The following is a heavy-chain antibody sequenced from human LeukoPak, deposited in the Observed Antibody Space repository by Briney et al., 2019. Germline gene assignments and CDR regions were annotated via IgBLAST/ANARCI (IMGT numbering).Heavy chain of an antibody. Sequence: GGSLRLSCAASGFTFSSYEMNWVRQAPGKGLEWVSYISSSGSTIYYADSVKGRFTISRDNSKNSLYLLMNNLRTEDTALYYCAKDRRGYDILTGYFDYWGQGTLVTVSS. J-gene: IGHJ4*02. CDR3: AKDRRGYDILTGYFDY. CDR1: GFTFSSYE. CDR2: ISSSGSTI. V-gene: IGHV3-48*03. D-gene: IGHD3-9*01.